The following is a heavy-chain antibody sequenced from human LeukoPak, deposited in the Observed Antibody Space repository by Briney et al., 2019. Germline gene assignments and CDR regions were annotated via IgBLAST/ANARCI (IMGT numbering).Heavy chain of an antibody. V-gene: IGHV3-48*01. CDR1: GFTFSSYA. CDR3: ARDSPGYYYYYMDV. Sequence: PGGSLRLSCAASGFTFSSYAMHWVRQAPGKGLEWVSYISSSSSTIYYADSVKGRFTISRDNAKNSLYLQMNSLRAEDTAVYYCARDSPGYYYYYMDVWGKGTTVTVSS. J-gene: IGHJ6*03. CDR2: ISSSSSTI.